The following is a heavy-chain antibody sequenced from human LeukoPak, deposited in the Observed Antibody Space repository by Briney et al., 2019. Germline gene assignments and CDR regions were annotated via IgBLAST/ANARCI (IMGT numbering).Heavy chain of an antibody. CDR3: AKDSTPVDTAMVLDY. V-gene: IGHV3-30*02. CDR2: IRFDGSNK. Sequence: PGGSLRLSCAASGFTFSTYGMHWVRQAPGKGLEWVAFIRFDGSNKYYADSVKGRFTISRDNSKNTLYLQMNSLRAEDTAVYYCAKDSTPVDTAMVLDYWGQGTLVTVSS. D-gene: IGHD5-18*01. J-gene: IGHJ4*02. CDR1: GFTFSTYG.